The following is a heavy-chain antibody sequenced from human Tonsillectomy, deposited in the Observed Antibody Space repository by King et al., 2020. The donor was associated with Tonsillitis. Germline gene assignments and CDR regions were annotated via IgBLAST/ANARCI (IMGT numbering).Heavy chain of an antibody. CDR2: INPSGGST. CDR3: ARGASSTYYYDSSGYYPFDY. D-gene: IGHD3-22*01. CDR1: GYTFTSYY. J-gene: IGHJ4*02. Sequence: VQLVESGAEVKKPGASVKVSCKASGYTFTSYYMHWVRQAPGQGLEWMGIINPSGGSTRYAQKFQGRVTMTRDTSTSTVYMELGSLRSDDTAVYYCARGASSTYYYDSSGYYPFDYWGQGTLVTVSS. V-gene: IGHV1-46*01.